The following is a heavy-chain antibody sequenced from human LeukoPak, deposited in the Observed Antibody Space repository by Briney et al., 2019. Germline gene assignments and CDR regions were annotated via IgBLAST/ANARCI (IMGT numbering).Heavy chain of an antibody. CDR1: GGSISSSSYY. Sequence: SETLSLTCTVSGGSISSSSYYWGWIRQPPGKGLEWIGSIYYSGSTYYNPSLKSRVTISVDTSKNQFSLKLSSVTAADTAVYYCARSDNWNYDEASGAFDIWGQGTMVTVSS. D-gene: IGHD1-7*01. J-gene: IGHJ3*02. CDR3: ARSDNWNYDEASGAFDI. CDR2: IYYSGST. V-gene: IGHV4-39*07.